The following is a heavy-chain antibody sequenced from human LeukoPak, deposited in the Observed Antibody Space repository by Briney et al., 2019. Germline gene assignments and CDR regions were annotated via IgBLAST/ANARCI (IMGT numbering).Heavy chain of an antibody. Sequence: GGSLRLSCAASGFTLSTYGMHWVRQAPGKGLEWVAVVSSDGSNKFYADSVKGRFTISRDNSMNTLYLQMNSLRAEDTAVYYCASGGYSSSWYVVDCWGQGALVTVSS. J-gene: IGHJ4*02. CDR2: VSSDGSNK. CDR3: ASGGYSSSWYVVDC. D-gene: IGHD6-13*01. CDR1: GFTLSTYG. V-gene: IGHV3-30*03.